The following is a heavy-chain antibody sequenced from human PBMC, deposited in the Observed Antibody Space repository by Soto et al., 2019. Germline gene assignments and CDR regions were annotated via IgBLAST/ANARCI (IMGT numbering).Heavy chain of an antibody. Sequence: SETLSLTCTVSGGSISSYYWSWIRQPPGKGLEWIGYIYYSGSTNYNPSLKSRVTISVDTSKNQFSLKLSSVTAADTAVYYCARLEGSWYDPWGQGTLVTVSS. CDR3: ARLEGSWYDP. CDR2: IYYSGST. J-gene: IGHJ5*02. CDR1: GGSISSYY. V-gene: IGHV4-59*01.